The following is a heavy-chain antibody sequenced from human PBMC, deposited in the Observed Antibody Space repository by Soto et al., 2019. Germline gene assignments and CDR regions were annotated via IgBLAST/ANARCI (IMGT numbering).Heavy chain of an antibody. V-gene: IGHV3-11*01. CDR3: AREPLGFLEESSVFAFDV. Sequence: QGQLVQSGGGLVEPGGSLRLSCAASGFTVSDYHMIWIRQAPGKGLEWVSYMNDRGDAIYYVDSLKGRITTSRYNAKNSLLLQMISLRAEDTAVYYCAREPLGFLEESSVFAFDVWGQGTMVTVSS. CDR2: MNDRGDAI. CDR1: GFTVSDYH. J-gene: IGHJ3*01. D-gene: IGHD3-3*01.